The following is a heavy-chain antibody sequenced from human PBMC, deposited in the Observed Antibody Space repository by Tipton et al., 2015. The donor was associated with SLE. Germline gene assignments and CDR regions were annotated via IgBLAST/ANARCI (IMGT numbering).Heavy chain of an antibody. J-gene: IGHJ6*03. Sequence: TLSLTCTVSGASINSYYWSWIRQPPGKGLEWLGYVFYSGSTNCHPSLKTRVTISIDTSKNQFSLKLSSVTAADTAVYYCARVPAVYYYYMDVWGKGTTVTVSS. CDR1: GASINSYY. CDR3: ARVPAVYYYYMDV. V-gene: IGHV4-59*01. D-gene: IGHD2-2*01. CDR2: VFYSGST.